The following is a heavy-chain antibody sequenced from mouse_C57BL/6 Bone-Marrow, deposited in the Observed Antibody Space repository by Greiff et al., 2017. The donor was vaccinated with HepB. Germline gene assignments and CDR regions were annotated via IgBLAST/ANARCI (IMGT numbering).Heavy chain of an antibody. V-gene: IGHV1-69*01. J-gene: IGHJ4*01. D-gene: IGHD2-4*01. CDR2: IDPSDSYT. Sequence: QVQLQQSGPELVMPGASVKLSCKASGYTFTSYWMHWVKQRPGQGLEWIGEIDPSDSYTNYNQKFKGKSTLTVDKSSSTAYMQLSSLTSEDSALYYCAREGLRRGYYAMDYWGQGTSVTVSS. CDR3: AREGLRRGYYAMDY. CDR1: GYTFTSYW.